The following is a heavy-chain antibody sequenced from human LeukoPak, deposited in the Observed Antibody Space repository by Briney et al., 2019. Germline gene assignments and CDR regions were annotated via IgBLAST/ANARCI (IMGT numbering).Heavy chain of an antibody. D-gene: IGHD3-22*01. J-gene: IGHJ3*02. CDR2: FDPEDGET. CDR3: ATDGDYYDTLDI. V-gene: IGHV1-24*01. CDR1: GYTLTELS. Sequence: ASVKVSCKVSGYTLTELSMLWVRQAPGKGLEWMGGFDPEDGETIYAQKFQGRVTMTEDTSTDTAYMELSSLRSEDTAVYYCATDGDYYDTLDIWGQGTMVTVSS.